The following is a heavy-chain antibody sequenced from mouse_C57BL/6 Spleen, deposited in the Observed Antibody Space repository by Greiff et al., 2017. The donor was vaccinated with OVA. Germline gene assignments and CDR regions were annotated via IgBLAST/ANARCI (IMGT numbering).Heavy chain of an antibody. CDR2: ISSGSSTI. V-gene: IGHV5-17*01. J-gene: IGHJ2*01. Sequence: EVQLQESGGGLVKPGGSLKLSCAASGFTFSDYGMHWVRQAPEKGLEWVAYISSGSSTIYYADTVKGRFTISRDNAKNTLFLQMTSLRSEDTAMYYCARTITTVVDFDYWGQGTTLTVSS. CDR3: ARTITTVVDFDY. D-gene: IGHD1-1*01. CDR1: GFTFSDYG.